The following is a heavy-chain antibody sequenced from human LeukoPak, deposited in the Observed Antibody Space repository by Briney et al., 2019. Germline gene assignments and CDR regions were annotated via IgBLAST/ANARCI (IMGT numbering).Heavy chain of an antibody. Sequence: GSSVKVSFKASGGAFSSYAISWVRQAPGQGLAWMGGLIPIFGTANYAQKFQGRVTITTDECTSTGYMELSSLRSEDTAVYYCGFSMAAFYYYSYYMDVWGKGATVAGSS. CDR3: GFSMAAFYYYSYYMDV. V-gene: IGHV1-69*05. CDR1: GGAFSSYA. D-gene: IGHD6-6*01. J-gene: IGHJ6*03. CDR2: LIPIFGTA.